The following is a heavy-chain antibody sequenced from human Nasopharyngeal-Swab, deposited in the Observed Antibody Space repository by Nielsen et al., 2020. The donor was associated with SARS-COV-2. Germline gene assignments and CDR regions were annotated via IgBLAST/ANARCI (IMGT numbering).Heavy chain of an antibody. CDR2: INPDTGAT. CDR3: AKRDDYYESSGLGD. CDR1: GYSFTGYY. Sequence: ASVKVSCKASGYSFTGYYLHWVRQAPGQGLEWMGWINPDTGATNYAEKFQGRVTMTSDMALSTAYMEMNSLRAEDTAVYYCAKRDDYYESSGLGDWGQGTLVTVSS. J-gene: IGHJ4*02. V-gene: IGHV1-2*02. D-gene: IGHD3-22*01.